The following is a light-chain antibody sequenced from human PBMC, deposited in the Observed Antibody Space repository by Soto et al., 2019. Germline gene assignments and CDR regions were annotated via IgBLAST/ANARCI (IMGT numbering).Light chain of an antibody. CDR1: SANIGSNT. CDR3: AAWDDSLNGYV. CDR2: TDN. Sequence: QSLLTQPPSASGTPGQRVTISCSGISANIGSNTVTWYQQLPGTAPKLLIYTDNQRPSGVPDRFSGSKSGTSASLAISGLQSEDEADYYCAAWDDSLNGYVFGTGTKVT. J-gene: IGLJ1*01. V-gene: IGLV1-44*01.